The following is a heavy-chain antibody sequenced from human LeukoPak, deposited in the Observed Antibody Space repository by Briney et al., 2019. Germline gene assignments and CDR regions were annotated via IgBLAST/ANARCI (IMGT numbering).Heavy chain of an antibody. V-gene: IGHV5-10-1*01. J-gene: IGHJ6*02. D-gene: IGHD5-24*01. CDR1: GYSFTSYW. CDR2: IDPSDSYT. Sequence: GESLRISCKGSGYSFTSYWISWVRQMPGKGLEWMGRIDPSDSYTNYSPSFQGHVTISADKSISTAYLQWSSLKASDTAMYYCASHRGWLQLSYYYYCGMDVWGQGTTVTVSS. CDR3: ASHRGWLQLSYYYYCGMDV.